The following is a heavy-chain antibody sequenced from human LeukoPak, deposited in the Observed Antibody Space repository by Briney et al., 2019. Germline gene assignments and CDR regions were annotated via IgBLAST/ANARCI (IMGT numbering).Heavy chain of an antibody. CDR1: GYTFTSYG. V-gene: IGHV1-18*01. CDR3: ARDLYYYDSSGYYFDY. Sequence: ASVKVSCKGSGYTFTSYGISWVRQAPGQGLEWMGWISAYNGNTNYAQKLQGRVTMTTDTSTSTAYMELRSLRSDDTAVYYCARDLYYYDSSGYYFDYWGQGTLVTVSS. J-gene: IGHJ4*02. D-gene: IGHD3-22*01. CDR2: ISAYNGNT.